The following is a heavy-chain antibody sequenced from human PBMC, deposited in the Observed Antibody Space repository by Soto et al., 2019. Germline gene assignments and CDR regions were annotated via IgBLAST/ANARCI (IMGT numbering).Heavy chain of an antibody. J-gene: IGHJ4*02. CDR2: ISYDGSNK. CDR1: GFTFSSYA. Sequence: QVQLVESGGGVVQPGRSLRLSCAASGFTFSSYAMHWVRQAPGKGLEWVAVISYDGSNKYYADSVKGRFTISRDNSKNTLYLQMNSLRAEDTAVYYCARDWGGGIQLWPYYFDYWGQGTLVTVSS. CDR3: ARDWGGGIQLWPYYFDY. D-gene: IGHD5-18*01. V-gene: IGHV3-30-3*01.